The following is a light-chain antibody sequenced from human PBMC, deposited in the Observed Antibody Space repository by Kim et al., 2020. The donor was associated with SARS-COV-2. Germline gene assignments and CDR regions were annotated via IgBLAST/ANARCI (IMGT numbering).Light chain of an antibody. CDR1: SIDVGSYNL. CDR2: EVS. J-gene: IGLJ3*02. CDR3: CSYAGSSTWV. V-gene: IGLV2-23*02. Sequence: GQSITISCTGISIDVGSYNLVSWYQQHPGKAPKLMIYEVSKRPSGVSNRFSGSKSGNTASLTISGLQAEDEADYYCCSYAGSSTWVFGGGTQLTVL.